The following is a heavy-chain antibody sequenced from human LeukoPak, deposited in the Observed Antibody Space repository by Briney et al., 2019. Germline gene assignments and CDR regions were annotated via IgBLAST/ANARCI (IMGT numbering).Heavy chain of an antibody. J-gene: IGHJ5*02. D-gene: IGHD1-1*01. CDR3: ARGRRSSTGTLNWFDP. V-gene: IGHV4-34*01. Sequence: SETLSLICAVYGGSFSGYYWSWSRQPPGKGLEWIGEINHSGSTNYNPSLKSRVTISVDTSKNQFSLKLSSVTAADTAVYYCARGRRSSTGTLNWFDPWGQGTLVTVSS. CDR1: GGSFSGYY. CDR2: INHSGST.